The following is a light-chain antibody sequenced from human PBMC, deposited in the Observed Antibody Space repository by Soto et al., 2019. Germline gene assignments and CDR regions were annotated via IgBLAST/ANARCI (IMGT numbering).Light chain of an antibody. CDR2: DAS. V-gene: IGKV3-11*01. J-gene: IGKJ3*01. CDR3: QQRSNWRWLT. CDR1: QSVSSY. Sequence: EIVLTQSPATLSLSPGERATLSCRASQSVSSYLAWYQQKPGQAPRLLIYDASNRATGIPARFSGSGSGTDFTLTISSLEPEDFAVYYCQQRSNWRWLTFGPGTKVDIK.